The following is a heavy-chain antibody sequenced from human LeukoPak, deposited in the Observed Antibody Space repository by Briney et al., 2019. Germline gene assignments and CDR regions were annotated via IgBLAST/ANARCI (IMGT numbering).Heavy chain of an antibody. CDR2: IYYSGST. V-gene: IGHV4-30-4*01. CDR3: AREDIVVVPAAMGSGFDY. CDR1: GGSISSRDYY. Sequence: SETLSLTCTVSGGSISSRDYYWRWIRQPPGKGLEWIGYIYYSGSTYYNPSLKSRVTISVDTSKNQFSLKLSSVTAADTAVYYCAREDIVVVPAAMGSGFDYWGQGTLVTVSS. D-gene: IGHD2-2*01. J-gene: IGHJ4*02.